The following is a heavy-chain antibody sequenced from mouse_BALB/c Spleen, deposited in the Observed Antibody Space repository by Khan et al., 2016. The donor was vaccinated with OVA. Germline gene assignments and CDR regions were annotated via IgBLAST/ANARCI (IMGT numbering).Heavy chain of an antibody. D-gene: IGHD2-4*01. Sequence: VQLKESGPSLVKPSQTLSLTCSVTGDSITSGYWNWIRKFSGNKLEYMGYISYSGSTYYNPSLKSRISITRDTSKNQYYLQLNSVTTEDTATYYCARYDYDYDGAFAYGGQGTLVTVSA. V-gene: IGHV3-8*02. J-gene: IGHJ3*01. CDR3: ARYDYDYDGAFAY. CDR1: GDSITSGY. CDR2: ISYSGST.